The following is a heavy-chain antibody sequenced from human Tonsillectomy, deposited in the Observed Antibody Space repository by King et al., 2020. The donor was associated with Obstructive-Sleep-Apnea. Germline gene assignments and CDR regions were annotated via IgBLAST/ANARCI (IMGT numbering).Heavy chain of an antibody. J-gene: IGHJ4*02. V-gene: IGHV3-30*18. CDR1: GFTFSDYG. D-gene: IGHD2-2*01. CDR3: AKSLSKATASLEY. CDR2: VYSDGGKQ. Sequence: VQLVESGGGVVQPGRSLRLSCEASGFTFSDYGMHCFRQAPGKGLELVAIVYSDGGKQYYADYGGGRFTISRDSSKNTVFLQMNSLRAEDSAIYYCAKSLSKATASLEYWGQGTLVTVSS.